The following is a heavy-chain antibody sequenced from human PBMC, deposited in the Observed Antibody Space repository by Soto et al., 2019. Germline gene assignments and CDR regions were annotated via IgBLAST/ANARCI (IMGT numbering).Heavy chain of an antibody. Sequence: QVQLQESGPGLVKPSETLSLTCTVSGGSISSYYWSWIRQPPGKGLEWIGYIFYSGSTNYNPSLKSRVPISVDTSKNQFSLKLSSVTAADTAVYYCARAGPEMDYWGQGTLVTVSS. J-gene: IGHJ4*02. V-gene: IGHV4-59*01. CDR1: GGSISSYY. CDR3: ARAGPEMDY. CDR2: IFYSGST. D-gene: IGHD3-10*01.